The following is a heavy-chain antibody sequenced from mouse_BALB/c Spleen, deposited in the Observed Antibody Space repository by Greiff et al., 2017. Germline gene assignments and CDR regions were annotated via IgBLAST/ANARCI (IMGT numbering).Heavy chain of an antibody. J-gene: IGHJ2*01. CDR2: IFPGTGTT. D-gene: IGHD1-2*01. CDR1: GYTFTSYW. V-gene: IGHV1S132*01. CDR3: ARTSLTTATGGYFDY. Sequence: QVQLQQSGAELVKPGASVKLSCKTSGYTFTSYWIQWVKQRPGQGLGWIGEIFPGTGTTYYNEKFKGKATLTIDTSSSTAYMQLSSLTSEDSAVYICARTSLTTATGGYFDYWGQGTTLTVSS.